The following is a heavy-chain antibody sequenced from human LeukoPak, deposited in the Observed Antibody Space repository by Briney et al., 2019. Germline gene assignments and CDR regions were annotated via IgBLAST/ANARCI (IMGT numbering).Heavy chain of an antibody. Sequence: ASVKVSCKASGYTFTSYDINWVRQATGQGLEWMGRINPNSGGTNYAQEFQGRVTMTRDTSISTAYMELSRLRSDDTAVYYCARERSYTFDYWGQGTLVTVSS. J-gene: IGHJ4*02. CDR1: GYTFTSYD. V-gene: IGHV1-2*06. D-gene: IGHD1-26*01. CDR2: INPNSGGT. CDR3: ARERSYTFDY.